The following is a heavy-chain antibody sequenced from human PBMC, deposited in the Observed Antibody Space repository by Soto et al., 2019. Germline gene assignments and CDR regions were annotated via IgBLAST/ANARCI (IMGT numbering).Heavy chain of an antibody. Sequence: PGGSLRLACAASGFTFSSYAMHWVRQAPGKGLEWVAVISYDGSNKYYADSVKGRFTISRDNSKNTLYLQMNSLRAEDTAVYYCARAHYGDYALYYYYGMDVWGQGTTVTVSS. J-gene: IGHJ6*02. V-gene: IGHV3-30-3*01. CDR1: GFTFSSYA. CDR3: ARAHYGDYALYYYYGMDV. D-gene: IGHD4-17*01. CDR2: ISYDGSNK.